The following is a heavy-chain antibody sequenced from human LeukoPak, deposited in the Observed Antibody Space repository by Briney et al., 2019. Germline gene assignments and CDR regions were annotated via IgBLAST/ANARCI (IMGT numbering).Heavy chain of an antibody. CDR1: GFTFDDYA. J-gene: IGHJ4*02. CDR3: AKAGLWSGFDY. V-gene: IGHV3-9*03. Sequence: PGGSLRLSCAASGFTFDDYAMHWVRQAPGQGLEWVSGISWNSGSIGYADSVKGRFTISRDNAKNSLYLQMNSLRAEDMALYYCAKAGLWSGFDYWGQGTLVTVSS. D-gene: IGHD5-18*01. CDR2: ISWNSGSI.